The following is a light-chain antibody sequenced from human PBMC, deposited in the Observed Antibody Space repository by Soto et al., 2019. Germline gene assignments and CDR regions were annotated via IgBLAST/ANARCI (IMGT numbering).Light chain of an antibody. V-gene: IGKV3-20*01. CDR1: QSVSTNY. Sequence: EIVLTQSPGTLSLSPGERATLSCRASQSVSTNYLAWYQQKPGQAPRLLIYRASSRATGIPDRFSGSGSGTDFTLTISRLEPEDFAVYYCQQYGNSGLFCQGTRLEIK. CDR3: QQYGNSGL. CDR2: RAS. J-gene: IGKJ5*01.